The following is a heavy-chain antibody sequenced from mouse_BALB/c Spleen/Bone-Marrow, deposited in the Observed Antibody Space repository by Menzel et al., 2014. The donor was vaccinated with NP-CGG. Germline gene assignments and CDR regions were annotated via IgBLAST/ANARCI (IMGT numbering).Heavy chain of an antibody. CDR3: TRKITTSHAMGY. D-gene: IGHD2-4*01. CDR2: IDPSDSYT. V-gene: IGHV1S127*01. Sequence: QVQLQQSGAELVKPGASVKMSCKASGYTFTSYWMHWVKQRPGQGLEWIGVIDPSDSYTSYNQKFKGKATLTVDTSSSTAYMQLSSLTSEDSAVYYCTRKITTSHAMGYWGQGTSVTVSS. J-gene: IGHJ4*01. CDR1: GYTFTSYW.